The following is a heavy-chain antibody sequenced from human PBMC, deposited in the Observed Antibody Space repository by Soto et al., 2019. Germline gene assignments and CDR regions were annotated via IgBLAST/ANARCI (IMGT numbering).Heavy chain of an antibody. CDR3: AKAVTLVRGINPYSYGLDV. Sequence: DVQLLESGGGLVQPGGSLRLSCAVSGFPFSSYVMTWVRQAPGKGLEWVSVISGGGGSTNYAESVKGRFTISRDNSENTIYLQMNSLRAEYTAVYYCAKAVTLVRGINPYSYGLDVWGQGTTVTVSS. V-gene: IGHV3-23*01. J-gene: IGHJ6*02. CDR2: ISGGGGST. D-gene: IGHD3-10*01. CDR1: GFPFSSYV.